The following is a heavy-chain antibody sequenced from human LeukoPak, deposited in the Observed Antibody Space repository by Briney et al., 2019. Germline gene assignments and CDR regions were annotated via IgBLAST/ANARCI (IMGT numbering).Heavy chain of an antibody. CDR2: ISYDGSNK. D-gene: IGHD4-17*01. Sequence: PGRSLRLSCAASGFTFSSYGMHWVRQAPGKGLEWVAVISYDGSNKYYADSVKGRFTISRDNSKNTLYLQMNSLRAEDTAVYYCAKDRTITHYGDYALFWGQGTLVTVSS. CDR3: AKDRTITHYGDYALF. CDR1: GFTFSSYG. V-gene: IGHV3-30*18. J-gene: IGHJ4*02.